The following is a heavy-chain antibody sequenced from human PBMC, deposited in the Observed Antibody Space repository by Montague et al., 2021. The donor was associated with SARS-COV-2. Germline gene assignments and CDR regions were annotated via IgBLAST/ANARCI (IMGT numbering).Heavy chain of an antibody. CDR3: ARGHLSVSMIVVVFTSASYYFDY. J-gene: IGHJ4*02. V-gene: IGHV4-34*01. D-gene: IGHD3-22*01. Sequence: SETLSLTCAVYGGSFGDDHWSWIRQPPGKGLEWIGDIKQGGSTNXNPSLKSRGTISVDTSKNQFSLKLTSVTAADTAVYFCARGHLSVSMIVVVFTSASYYFDYWGQGAQVTVSS. CDR1: GGSFGDDH. CDR2: IKQGGST.